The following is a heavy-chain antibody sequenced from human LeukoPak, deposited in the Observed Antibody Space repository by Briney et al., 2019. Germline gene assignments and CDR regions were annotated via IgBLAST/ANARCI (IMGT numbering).Heavy chain of an antibody. Sequence: PGGSLSLSCAASGFTFSSYSMNWVRQAPGKGLEWVSSISSSSSYIYYADSVKGRFTISRDNAKNSLYLQMNSLRAEDTAVYYCARAFSSGWYRGVLGFDYWGQGTLVTVSS. CDR1: GFTFSSYS. CDR2: ISSSSSYI. V-gene: IGHV3-21*01. J-gene: IGHJ4*02. CDR3: ARAFSSGWYRGVLGFDY. D-gene: IGHD6-19*01.